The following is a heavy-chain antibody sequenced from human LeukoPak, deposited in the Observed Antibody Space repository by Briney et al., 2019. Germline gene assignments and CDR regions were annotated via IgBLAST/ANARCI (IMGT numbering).Heavy chain of an antibody. D-gene: IGHD5-18*01. CDR3: ARGGYSYVRFDY. CDR2: INHSRST. V-gene: IGHV4-34*01. CDR1: GGSFSGYY. Sequence: SETLSLTCAVYGGSFSGYYWSWIRQPPGKGLEWIGEINHSRSTNYNPSLKSRVTISVDTSKNQFSLKLSSVTAADTAVYYCARGGYSYVRFDYWGQGTLVTVSS. J-gene: IGHJ4*02.